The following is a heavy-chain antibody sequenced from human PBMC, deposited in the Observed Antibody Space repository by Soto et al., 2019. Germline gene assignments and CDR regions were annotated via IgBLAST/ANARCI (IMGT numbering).Heavy chain of an antibody. CDR3: ARSPAYGDYANLDT. V-gene: IGHV4-4*07. D-gene: IGHD4-17*01. Sequence: PSETLSLTCTVSGDSVSKYYWNWIRQPAGKGLEWIGRIYTTRSPNYNPSLKSRVTMSVDTSKNQFTLKLNLSSVTAAPTAVYYCARSPAYGDYANLDTWGQGTRVTVAS. CDR2: IYTTRSP. CDR1: GDSVSKYY. J-gene: IGHJ5*02.